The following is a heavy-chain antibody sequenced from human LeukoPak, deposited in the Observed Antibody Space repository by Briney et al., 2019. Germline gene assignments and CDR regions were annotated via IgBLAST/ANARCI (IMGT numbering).Heavy chain of an antibody. CDR3: ARVFYDFWSGYEYDAFDI. V-gene: IGHV1-18*01. J-gene: IGHJ3*02. CDR1: GYTFTSYG. Sequence: ASVKVSCKASGYTFTSYGISWVRQAPGQGLEWMGWISAYNGNTNYAQKLQGRVTMTTDTSTSTAYMELRSLRSDDTAVYYCARVFYDFWSGYEYDAFDIWGQGTMVTVSS. D-gene: IGHD3-3*01. CDR2: ISAYNGNT.